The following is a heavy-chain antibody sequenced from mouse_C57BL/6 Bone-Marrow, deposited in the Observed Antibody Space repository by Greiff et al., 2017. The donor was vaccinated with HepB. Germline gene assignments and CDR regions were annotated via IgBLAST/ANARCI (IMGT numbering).Heavy chain of an antibody. Sequence: EVKLVESGGGLVKPGGSLKLSCAASGFTFSSYAMSWVRQTPEKRLEWVATISDGGSYTYYPDNVKGRFTISRDNAKNNLYLQMSHLKSEDTAMYYCARDPLYYYGSSSGAMDYWGQGTSVTVSS. J-gene: IGHJ4*01. CDR1: GFTFSSYA. CDR2: ISDGGSYT. V-gene: IGHV5-4*01. D-gene: IGHD1-1*01. CDR3: ARDPLYYYGSSSGAMDY.